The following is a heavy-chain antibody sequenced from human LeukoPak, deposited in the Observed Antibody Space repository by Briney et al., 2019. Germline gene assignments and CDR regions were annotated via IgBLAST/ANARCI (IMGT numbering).Heavy chain of an antibody. CDR1: GFTVSSNY. Sequence: GGSLRLSCAASGFTVSSNYMSWVRQAPGKGLEWVSTISGFGESTYHADSVKGRFTISRDQFKSTLYLQMNSLRVEDTAIYYCAKGGHRSPFDYWGQGALVTVSS. CDR2: ISGFGEST. CDR3: AKGGHRSPFDY. V-gene: IGHV3-23*01. D-gene: IGHD2-21*01. J-gene: IGHJ4*02.